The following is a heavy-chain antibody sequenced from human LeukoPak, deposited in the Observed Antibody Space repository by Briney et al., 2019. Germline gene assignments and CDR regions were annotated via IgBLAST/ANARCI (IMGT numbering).Heavy chain of an antibody. J-gene: IGHJ4*02. CDR3: ARLVFDGDWYVDF. CDR2: IWADGSQK. D-gene: IGHD2-21*02. V-gene: IGHV3-33*01. CDR1: VFSSSTYT. Sequence: QARGSLSPSCAVSVFSSSTYTTHWVCQAPGKGPEWVAAIWADGSQKYYADSVTGRVTISRDNPKNTLYLQVNSLRAEDTAVYYCARLVFDGDWYVDFWGQGTLVTVSS.